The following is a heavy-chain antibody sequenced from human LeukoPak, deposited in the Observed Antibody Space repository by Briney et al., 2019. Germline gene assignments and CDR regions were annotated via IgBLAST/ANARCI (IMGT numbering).Heavy chain of an antibody. J-gene: IGHJ4*02. V-gene: IGHV3-66*01. D-gene: IGHD3-10*01. CDR3: ARDPSYGSGSPYYFDY. CDR1: GFTVSSNY. Sequence: GGSLRLSCAASGFTVSSNYMSWVRQARGKGLEWVSVIYSGGSTYYADSVKGRFTISRDNSKNTLYLQMNSLRAEDTAVHYCARDPSYGSGSPYYFDYWGQGTLVTVSS. CDR2: IYSGGST.